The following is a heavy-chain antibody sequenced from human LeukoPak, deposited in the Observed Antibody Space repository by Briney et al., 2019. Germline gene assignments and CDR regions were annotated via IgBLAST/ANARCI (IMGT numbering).Heavy chain of an antibody. Sequence: PGGSLRLSCAASGFTFSSWAMHWVRQAPGEGLEWVAMIWYDGSNKYYADSVKGRFTISRDNSRNIAYLQMNSLRAEDTAVYYCASLVGQPWEVGYYYYYMDVWGKGTTVTVSS. CDR3: ASLVGQPWEVGYYYYYMDV. J-gene: IGHJ6*03. CDR1: GFTFSSWA. D-gene: IGHD1-26*01. V-gene: IGHV3-30*01. CDR2: IWYDGSNK.